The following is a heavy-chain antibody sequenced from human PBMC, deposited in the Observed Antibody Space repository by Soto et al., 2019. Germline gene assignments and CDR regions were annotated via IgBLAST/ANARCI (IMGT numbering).Heavy chain of an antibody. V-gene: IGHV3-7*01. J-gene: IGHJ4*02. CDR3: ARNNLYDYIWGSYRSLAPDY. Sequence: PGGSLTLSCAASGFTFSSYWMSWVRQAPGKGLERVANIKQDGSEKYYVDSVKGRFTISRDNAKNSLYLQMNSLRAEDTAVYYCARNNLYDYIWGSYRSLAPDYWGQGTLVTVS. CDR1: GFTFSSYW. CDR2: IKQDGSEK. D-gene: IGHD3-16*02.